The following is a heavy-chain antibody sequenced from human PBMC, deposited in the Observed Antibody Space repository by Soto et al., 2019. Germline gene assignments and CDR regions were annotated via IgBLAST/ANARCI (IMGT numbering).Heavy chain of an antibody. CDR3: ESRLQGSNFGVRYYYYGMDV. CDR2: IYYSGST. D-gene: IGHD4-4*01. Sequence: SETLSLTCTVSGGSISSSSYYWGWIRQPPGKGLEWIGSIYYSGSTYYNPSLKSRVTISVDTSKNQYSLKLSSVTAADTAVYYCESRLQGSNFGVRYYYYGMDVWGPGSTATVSS. J-gene: IGHJ6*02. V-gene: IGHV4-39*01. CDR1: GGSISSSSYY.